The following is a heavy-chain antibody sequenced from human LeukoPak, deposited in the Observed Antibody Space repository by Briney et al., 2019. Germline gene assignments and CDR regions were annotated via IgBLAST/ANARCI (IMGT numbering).Heavy chain of an antibody. CDR3: AKEGTPQVSTWYDL. CDR2: ISYEGGTQ. J-gene: IGHJ5*02. D-gene: IGHD3-10*01. CDR1: GVTLSPYG. Sequence: GMSLRLSCAASGVTLSPYGMHWVRQAPGRGLEWVAVISYEGGTQHYADSVKGRFIISRDNPRNTLYLQMNILRTEDTAVYYCAKEGTPQVSTWYDLWGQGTQVIVSS. V-gene: IGHV3-30*18.